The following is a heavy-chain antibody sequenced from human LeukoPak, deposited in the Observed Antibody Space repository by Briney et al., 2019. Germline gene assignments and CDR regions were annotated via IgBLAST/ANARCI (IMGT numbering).Heavy chain of an antibody. CDR1: GYTFTVYY. CDR2: INPNSGGT. Sequence: ASVKVSCKASGYTFTVYYMHWVRHAPGQGPEWMGWINPNSGGTNYAQKFQGRVTMTRDTSISTAYMELSRLRSDDTAVYYCARVRYSGYDPSLYYYYGMDVWGQGTTVTVSS. D-gene: IGHD5-12*01. V-gene: IGHV1-2*02. J-gene: IGHJ6*02. CDR3: ARVRYSGYDPSLYYYYGMDV.